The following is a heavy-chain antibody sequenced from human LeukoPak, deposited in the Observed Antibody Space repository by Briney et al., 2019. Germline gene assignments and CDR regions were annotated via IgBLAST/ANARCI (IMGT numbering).Heavy chain of an antibody. Sequence: PGRSLRLSGAASGFTFSSYGMHWVRQAPGKGLEGVSIIWSDGSNKYYADSVKGRFTIAKDNSKNTLYLQMNSRRAEDTAIYYCARNPGHNGWYGDNWGQGTLVTVSS. V-gene: IGHV3-33*01. D-gene: IGHD6-19*01. CDR3: ARNPGHNGWYGDN. CDR1: GFTFSSYG. CDR2: IWSDGSNK. J-gene: IGHJ4*02.